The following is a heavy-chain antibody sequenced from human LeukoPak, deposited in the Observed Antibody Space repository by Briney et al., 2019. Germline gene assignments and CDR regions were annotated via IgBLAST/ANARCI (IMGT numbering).Heavy chain of an antibody. CDR3: ASTEWDFMTF. D-gene: IGHD1-26*01. CDR1: GGSISSGSYY. V-gene: IGHV4-61*02. Sequence: SQTLSLTCTVSGGSISSGSYYWSWIRQPAGKGLEWIGRIYTSGSTNYNPSLKSRVTMSIETSKNQFSLKLSSVTAADTAVYYCASTEWDFMTFWGQGTLVNVSS. CDR2: IYTSGST. J-gene: IGHJ4*02.